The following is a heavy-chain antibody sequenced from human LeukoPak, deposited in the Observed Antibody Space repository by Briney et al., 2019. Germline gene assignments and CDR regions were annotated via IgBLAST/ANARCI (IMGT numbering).Heavy chain of an antibody. V-gene: IGHV4-59*01. CDR3: ARGLLVGNTGYYFDY. Sequence: PSETLSLTCTVSGGSISGYYWTWIRQPPGKGLEWIGYIYYTDHTNSHPSLKSRVTLSLDTSKRQFSLNLSSVTAAETAVYYCARGLLVGNTGYYFDYWGQGTLVTVSS. J-gene: IGHJ4*02. CDR2: IYYTDHT. CDR1: GGSISGYY. D-gene: IGHD1-26*01.